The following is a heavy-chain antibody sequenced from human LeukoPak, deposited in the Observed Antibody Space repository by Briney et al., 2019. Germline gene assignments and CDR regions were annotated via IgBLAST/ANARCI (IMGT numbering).Heavy chain of an antibody. D-gene: IGHD4-23*01. CDR3: VRRAGGYSHPYDY. CDR1: GFTVSSNY. CDR2: IYSGGGT. V-gene: IGHV3-53*01. J-gene: IGHJ4*02. Sequence: GGSLRLSCAVSGFTVSSNYMSWVRQAPGKGLEWVSLIYSGGGTYYADSVRGRFTISRDDSKNTLYLQMNSLRAEDTAVYYCVRRAGGYSHPYDYWGQGTLVTVSS.